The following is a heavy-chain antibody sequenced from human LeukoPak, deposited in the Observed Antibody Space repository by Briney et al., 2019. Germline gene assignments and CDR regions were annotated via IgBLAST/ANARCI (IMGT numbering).Heavy chain of an antibody. V-gene: IGHV3-30*18. J-gene: IGHJ3*02. CDR1: GFTFSSYG. D-gene: IGHD3-10*01. Sequence: PGGSLRLSCAATGFTFSSYGMHWVRQAPGKGLGGVAIISYDGSNKYYADSVKGRFTISRDNSKNTLYLKMNSPRAEDTAVYYCAKLYAGGSGSYYFDAFDIWGQGTMVTVSS. CDR2: ISYDGSNK. CDR3: AKLYAGGSGSYYFDAFDI.